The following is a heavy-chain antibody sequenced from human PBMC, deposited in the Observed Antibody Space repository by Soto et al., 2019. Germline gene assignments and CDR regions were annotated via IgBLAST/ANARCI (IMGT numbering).Heavy chain of an antibody. CDR3: AREGGGFYYYYYMDV. Sequence: EVQLLESGGGLVQPGGSLRLSCAASGFTFTSYAMSWVRQAPGKGLEWVSAISGSGGSTYYADSVKGRFTISRDNSKNTVYLQMNSLRAEDTAVYYCAREGGGFYYYYYMDVWGKGTTVTVSS. CDR1: GFTFTSYA. V-gene: IGHV3-23*01. J-gene: IGHJ6*03. D-gene: IGHD3-16*01. CDR2: ISGSGGST.